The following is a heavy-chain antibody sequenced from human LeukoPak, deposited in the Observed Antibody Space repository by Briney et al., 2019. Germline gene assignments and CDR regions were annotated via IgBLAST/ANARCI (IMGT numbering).Heavy chain of an antibody. D-gene: IGHD1-26*01. CDR3: ARLLKIVGAHPVPTFDY. CDR2: IYHSGST. V-gene: IGHV4-4*02. J-gene: IGHJ4*02. CDR1: GGSISSSNW. Sequence: PSEALSLTFAVSGGSISSSNWWSWVRQPPGKGLEWIGEIYHSGSTNYNPSLKSRVTISVDKSKNQFSLKLSSVTAADTAVYYCARLLKIVGAHPVPTFDYWGQGTLVTVSS.